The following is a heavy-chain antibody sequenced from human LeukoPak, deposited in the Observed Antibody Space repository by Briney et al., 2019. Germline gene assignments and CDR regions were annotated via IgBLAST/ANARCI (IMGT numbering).Heavy chain of an antibody. CDR3: AKGSSGYFADL. D-gene: IGHD3-22*01. CDR1: GFIFNNYG. V-gene: IGHV3-23*01. CDR2: ISNDGGGT. J-gene: IGHJ5*02. Sequence: QAGGSLRLSCAASGFIFNNYGLIWVRQAPGKGLEWVSAISNDGGGTQYADFVEGRFTISRDNSKNTLFLQMSSLRAEDTALYYCAKGSSGYFADLWGQGTLVIVSS.